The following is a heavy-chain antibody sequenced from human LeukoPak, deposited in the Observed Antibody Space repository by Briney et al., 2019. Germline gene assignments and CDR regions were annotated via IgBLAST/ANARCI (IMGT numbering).Heavy chain of an antibody. Sequence: PGGSLRLSCAASGFTFSDFAMIWVRQSPGKKGLGGVSSIFQGGGEIHYADSVRGRFTISRDNSKSTLFLQMNSLRAEDTAIYYCATYRQVLLPFESWGQGTLVTVSS. J-gene: IGHJ4*02. CDR3: ATYRQVLLPFES. D-gene: IGHD2-15*01. CDR2: IFQGGGEI. V-gene: IGHV3-23*01. CDR1: GFTFSDFA.